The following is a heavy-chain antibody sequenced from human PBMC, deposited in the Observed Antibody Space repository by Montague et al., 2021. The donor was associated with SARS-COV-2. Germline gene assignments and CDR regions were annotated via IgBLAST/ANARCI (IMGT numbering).Heavy chain of an antibody. CDR1: GFSFSNSW. CDR3: ARDPHYGALDY. CDR2: VNPDEKEK. V-gene: IGHV3-7*01. J-gene: IGHJ4*02. Sequence: SLRLSCAVSGFSFSNSWMSWVRQAPGKGLEWVANVNPDEKEKKYVDSVKGRFTTSRDNTRNSLYLQMNSLRVEDTAVYYCARDPHYGALDYWGQGTVVTVSS. D-gene: IGHD4-17*01.